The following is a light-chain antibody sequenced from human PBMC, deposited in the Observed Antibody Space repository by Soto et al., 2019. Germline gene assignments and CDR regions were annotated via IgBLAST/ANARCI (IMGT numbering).Light chain of an antibody. CDR1: SSDVGGYNY. CDR2: EVS. J-gene: IGLJ2*01. CDR3: AAWDDSLGGHVL. V-gene: IGLV2-8*01. Sequence: QSALTQPPSASGSPGQSVTISCTGTSSDVGGYNYVSWYQQHPGKAPKLMIYEVSKRPSGVPDRFSGSKSGNTASLTVSGLQAEDEADYYCAAWDDSLGGHVLFGGGTKLTVL.